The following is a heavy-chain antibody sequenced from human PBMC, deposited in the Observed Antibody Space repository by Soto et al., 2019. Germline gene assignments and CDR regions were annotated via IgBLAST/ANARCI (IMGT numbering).Heavy chain of an antibody. D-gene: IGHD6-19*01. Sequence: ESGGGLVKPGGSLRLSCAASGFTFSSYSMNWVRQAPGKGLEWVSSISSSSSYIYYADSVKGRFTISRDNAKNSLYLQMNSLRAEDTAVYYCARGIAVAGYYFDYWGQGTLVTVSS. CDR3: ARGIAVAGYYFDY. J-gene: IGHJ4*02. CDR2: ISSSSSYI. V-gene: IGHV3-21*01. CDR1: GFTFSSYS.